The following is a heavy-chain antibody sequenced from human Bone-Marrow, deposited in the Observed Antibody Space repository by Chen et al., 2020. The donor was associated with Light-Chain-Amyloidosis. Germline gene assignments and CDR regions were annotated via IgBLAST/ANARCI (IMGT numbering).Heavy chain of an antibody. CDR3: ARYPPTGGWPVDY. V-gene: IGHV4-39*01. J-gene: IGHJ4*02. Sequence: QLQLQESGPGLVKPSETLSLTCTVSGGSISSDSYFWGWIRQPPGKGLEWFGTIYYSGGTYHNPSLKSRVTISLDTSKGRFYLKLSSVTAADTAVYYCARYPPTGGWPVDYWGQGALVTVSS. D-gene: IGHD6-19*01. CDR1: GGSISSDSYF. CDR2: IYYSGGT.